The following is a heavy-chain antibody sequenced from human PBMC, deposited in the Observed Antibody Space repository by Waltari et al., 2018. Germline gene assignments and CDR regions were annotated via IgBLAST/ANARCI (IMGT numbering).Heavy chain of an antibody. J-gene: IGHJ3*02. CDR2: IYTSGST. Sequence: QVQLQESGPGLVKPSQTLSLTCTVSGGSISSGSYYWSWIRQPAGKGLEWIGRIYTSGSTNYNPSLKSRVTISVDTSKNQFSLKLSSVTAADTAVYYCARVGYYGSTAFDIWGQGTMVTVSS. CDR3: ARVGYYGSTAFDI. V-gene: IGHV4-61*02. D-gene: IGHD3-10*01. CDR1: GGSISSGSYY.